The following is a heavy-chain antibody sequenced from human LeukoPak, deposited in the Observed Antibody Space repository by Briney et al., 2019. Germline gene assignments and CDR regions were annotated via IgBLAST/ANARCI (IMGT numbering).Heavy chain of an antibody. CDR3: ARDIFYSSSQIDY. Sequence: GGSLRLSCAASGFTFSRFSMNWVRQAPGKGLEWVSSISSSSSNIYYADSVKGRFTISRDNAKNSLYLQMNSLRAEDTAVYYCARDIFYSSSQIDYWGQGTLVTVSS. D-gene: IGHD6-13*01. J-gene: IGHJ4*02. CDR2: ISSSSSNI. CDR1: GFTFSRFS. V-gene: IGHV3-21*01.